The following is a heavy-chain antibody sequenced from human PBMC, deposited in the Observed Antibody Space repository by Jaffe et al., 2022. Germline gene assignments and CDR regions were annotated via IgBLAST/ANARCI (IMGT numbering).Heavy chain of an antibody. CDR3: ARGDSYDYGDYLEHWGLNRQIDY. CDR1: GFTFSSYE. Sequence: EVQLVESGGGLVQPGGSLRLSCAASGFTFSSYEMNWVRQAPGKGLEWVSYISSSGSTIYYADSVKGRFTISRDNAKNSLYLQMNSLRAEDTAVYYCARGDSYDYGDYLEHWGLNRQIDYWGQGTLVTVSS. J-gene: IGHJ4*02. V-gene: IGHV3-48*03. D-gene: IGHD4-17*01. CDR2: ISSSGSTI.